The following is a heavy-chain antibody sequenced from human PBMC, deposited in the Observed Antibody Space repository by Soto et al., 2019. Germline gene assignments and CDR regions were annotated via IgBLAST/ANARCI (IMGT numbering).Heavy chain of an antibody. CDR1: GYTFTAYA. CDR2: INVGTGDT. D-gene: IGHD5-18*01. Sequence: ASVKVSCKASGYTFTAYAMDWVRQTPGQRLEWVGWINVGTGDTEYSQQFQGRVNITRDTSARTLYMELSSLRSEDTAVYYCARDVDTSMRAQLDYWGQGRLVTVYS. J-gene: IGHJ4*02. CDR3: ARDVDTSMRAQLDY. V-gene: IGHV1-3*01.